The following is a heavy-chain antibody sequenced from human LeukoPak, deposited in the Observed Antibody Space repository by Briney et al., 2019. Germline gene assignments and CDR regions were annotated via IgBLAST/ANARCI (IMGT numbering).Heavy chain of an antibody. Sequence: GASVKVSCKASGYTFTVHYMHWVRQAPGQGLEWMGWINPNSGGTNYAQKFQGRVTTTRDTSISTAYMELSRLRSDDTAVYYCAREFIVVVPAAIENYFDYWGQGTLVTVSS. CDR1: GYTFTVHY. CDR3: AREFIVVVPAAIENYFDY. D-gene: IGHD2-2*02. CDR2: INPNSGGT. J-gene: IGHJ4*02. V-gene: IGHV1-2*02.